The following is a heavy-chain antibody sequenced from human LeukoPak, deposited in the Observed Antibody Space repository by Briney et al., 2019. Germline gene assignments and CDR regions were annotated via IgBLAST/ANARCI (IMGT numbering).Heavy chain of an antibody. CDR2: ISGSGGST. Sequence: EGSLRLSCAASGFTFSSYAMSWVRQAPGKGLEWVSAISGSGGSTYYADSVKGRFTISRDNSKNTLYLQMNSLRAEDTAVYYCAKPSTTYYYYYYMDVWGKGTTVTVSS. J-gene: IGHJ6*03. CDR1: GFTFSSYA. V-gene: IGHV3-23*01. CDR3: AKPSTTYYYYYYMDV. D-gene: IGHD2/OR15-2a*01.